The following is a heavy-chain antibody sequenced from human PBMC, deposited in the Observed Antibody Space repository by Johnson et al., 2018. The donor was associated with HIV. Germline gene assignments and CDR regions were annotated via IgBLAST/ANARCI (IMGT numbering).Heavy chain of an antibody. V-gene: IGHV3-30*03. D-gene: IGHD6-13*01. CDR1: GFTFTNYG. J-gene: IGHJ3*02. CDR2: TSPDGSNE. CDR3: ATRQQLVPGAFDI. Sequence: QMQLVESGGGVVQPGRSLRLSCAASGFTFTNYGMHWVRQAPGKGLARVAVTSPDGSNEYYADSVKGRFTISRDNSKTTLYLQMHSLRAEDTAVYYCATRQQLVPGAFDIWGQGTMVTVSS.